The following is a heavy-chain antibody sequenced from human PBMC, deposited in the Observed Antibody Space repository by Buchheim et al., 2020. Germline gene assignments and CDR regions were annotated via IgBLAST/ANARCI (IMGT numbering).Heavy chain of an antibody. CDR3: AKDFLLDYDFWSGYPNYGMDV. CDR1: GFTFSSYA. CDR2: ISGSGGST. J-gene: IGHJ6*02. V-gene: IGHV3-23*04. Sequence: EVQLVESGGGLVQPGGSLRLSCAASGFTFSSYAMSWVRQAPGKGLEWVSAISGSGGSTYYADSVKGRFTISRDNSKNTLYLQMNSLRAEDTAVYYCAKDFLLDYDFWSGYPNYGMDVWGQGTT. D-gene: IGHD3-3*01.